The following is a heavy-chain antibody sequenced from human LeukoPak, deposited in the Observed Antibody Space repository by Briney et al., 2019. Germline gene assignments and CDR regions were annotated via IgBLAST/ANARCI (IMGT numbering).Heavy chain of an antibody. D-gene: IGHD3-10*01. V-gene: IGHV1-69*05. Sequence: SAKVSCKAFGGTFSSCAIRWVRQAPGPRVEWMGGIIPVFGTANYAQKFQGRVTITTDESTSTAYMELSSLRSEDTAVYYCARESYGSWSYFIDYWGQGTLVTVSS. J-gene: IGHJ4*02. CDR3: ARESYGSWSYFIDY. CDR2: IIPVFGTA. CDR1: GGTFSSCA.